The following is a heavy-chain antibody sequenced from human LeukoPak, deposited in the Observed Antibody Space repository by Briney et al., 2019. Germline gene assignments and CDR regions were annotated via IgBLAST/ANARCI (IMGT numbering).Heavy chain of an antibody. D-gene: IGHD3-9*01. Sequence: PSETLSLSCTVSGGSISSYYWSWIRQPPGRGLEWIGNIYYNGSTNYNPSLRSRVTISVDTSKNQFSLKLSSATAADTALYFCARVRHRYYDFLTGYYDPRGYYYMDVWGKGTTVTTSS. CDR1: GGSISSYY. CDR2: IYYNGST. J-gene: IGHJ6*03. CDR3: ARVRHRYYDFLTGYYDPRGYYYMDV. V-gene: IGHV4-59*01.